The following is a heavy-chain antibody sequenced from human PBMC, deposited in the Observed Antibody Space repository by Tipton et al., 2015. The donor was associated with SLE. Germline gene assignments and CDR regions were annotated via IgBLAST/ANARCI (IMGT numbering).Heavy chain of an antibody. D-gene: IGHD3-9*01. V-gene: IGHV4-30-2*01. CDR2: IYQSGST. CDR1: GGSFSGNS. CDR3: ARGRLAPAPNMDF. J-gene: IGHJ4*02. Sequence: TLSLTCAVSGGSFSGNSWNWIRQPPGKGLEWIGYIYQSGSTYYNPSLKSRVTISVDTSKNQFSLKLNSVTAADTAVYYCARGRLAPAPNMDFWGQGTLVTVSS.